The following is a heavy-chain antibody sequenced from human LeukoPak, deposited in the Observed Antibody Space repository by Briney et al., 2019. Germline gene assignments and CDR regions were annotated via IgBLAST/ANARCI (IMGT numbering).Heavy chain of an antibody. D-gene: IGHD5-12*01. CDR3: ARRNGQDIVTTFRRRYYFDY. CDR1: GGSISTSNYY. CDR2: IFYSGST. V-gene: IGHV4-39*07. J-gene: IGHJ4*02. Sequence: PSETLSLTCTVSGGSISTSNYYWGWIRQPPGKGLEWIGNIFYSGSTYYSPSLRSRVTISLDTSRNQFSLKLNSVTAADTAVYYCARRNGQDIVTTFRRRYYFDYWGQGTLVTVSS.